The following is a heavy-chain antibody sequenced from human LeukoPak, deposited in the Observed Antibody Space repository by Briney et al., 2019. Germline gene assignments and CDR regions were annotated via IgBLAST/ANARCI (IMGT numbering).Heavy chain of an antibody. J-gene: IGHJ4*02. CDR1: GGSFSGYY. V-gene: IGHV4-34*01. CDR3: ATFDGSGPVYFDY. CDR2: INHSGST. D-gene: IGHD3-10*01. Sequence: SETLSLTCAVYGGSFSGYYWSWIRQPPGKGLEWIGEINHSGSTNYNPSLKSRVTISVDTSKNQFSLKLSSVTAADTAVYYCATFDGSGPVYFDYWGQGTLVTVSS.